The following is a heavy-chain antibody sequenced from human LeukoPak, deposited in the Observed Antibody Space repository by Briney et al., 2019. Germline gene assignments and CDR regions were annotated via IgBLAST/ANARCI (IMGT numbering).Heavy chain of an antibody. V-gene: IGHV4-59*01. CDR2: IYYSGST. D-gene: IGHD6-13*01. CDR1: GGSLSSYY. CDR3: ARTGGIAAA. J-gene: IGHJ4*02. Sequence: PSETLSLTCTVSGGSLSSYYWSWIRQPPGKGLEWIGYIYYSGSTNYNPSLKSRVTISVDTSKNQFPLKLSSVTAADTAVYCCARTGGIAAAWGQGTLVTVSS.